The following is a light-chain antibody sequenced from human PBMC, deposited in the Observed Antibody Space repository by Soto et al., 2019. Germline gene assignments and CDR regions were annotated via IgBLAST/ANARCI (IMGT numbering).Light chain of an antibody. CDR2: WAS. V-gene: IGKV4-1*01. CDR1: QSVLYRSSNKNY. J-gene: IGKJ2*01. CDR3: QQYYTSPFT. Sequence: DIVMTQSPDSLAVSLGERATFNCKSSQSVLYRSSNKNYLAWYQQKPGQPPKLLIYWASTRESGVPDRFSGSGSGTDFTLTISSLQAEDVAVYYCQQYYTSPFTFGQGTKLEIK.